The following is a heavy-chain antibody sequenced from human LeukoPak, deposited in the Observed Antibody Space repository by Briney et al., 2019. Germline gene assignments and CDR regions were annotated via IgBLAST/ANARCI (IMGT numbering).Heavy chain of an antibody. CDR1: GYTFTDYW. CDR2: IYCDGSRT. CDR3: ARRAELGMRWFDP. V-gene: IGHV5-51*01. Sequence: GESLKISCEGSGYTFTDYWIGWVRQMPGKGLEWMGIIYCDGSRTIYSPSFQSQVTISVDKSINTAYLQWSSLKASDTAIYFCARRAELGMRWFDPWGQGTLVTVLS. J-gene: IGHJ5*02. D-gene: IGHD7-27*01.